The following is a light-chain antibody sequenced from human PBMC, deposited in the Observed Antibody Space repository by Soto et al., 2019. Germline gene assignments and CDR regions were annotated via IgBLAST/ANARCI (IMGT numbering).Light chain of an antibody. CDR3: CAYADTFYV. J-gene: IGLJ1*01. CDR1: GSDVGEYNY. V-gene: IGLV2-11*01. Sequence: QSVLTQPASVSGSLGQSITISCTGTGSDVGEYNYVSWYQHHPGKVPKLMIYDVSERPSGVPDRFSGSKSGNTASLTISGLQAEDEAIYYCCAYADTFYVFGTGTKVTVL. CDR2: DVS.